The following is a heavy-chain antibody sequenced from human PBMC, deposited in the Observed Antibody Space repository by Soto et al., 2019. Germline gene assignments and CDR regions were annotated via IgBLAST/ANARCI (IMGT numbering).Heavy chain of an antibody. V-gene: IGHV1-3*01. D-gene: IGHD2-2*01. Sequence: QVQLVQSGAEVKKPGASVKVSCKASGYTFTSYAMHWVRQAPGQRPEWMGWINAGNGFTKYLQKFQGRVTITRDTSANTAYMELSSLRSEDTAVYYCARDEVPGAMGGYYFYTMDVWGQGTTVTVSS. CDR2: INAGNGFT. J-gene: IGHJ6*02. CDR1: GYTFTSYA. CDR3: ARDEVPGAMGGYYFYTMDV.